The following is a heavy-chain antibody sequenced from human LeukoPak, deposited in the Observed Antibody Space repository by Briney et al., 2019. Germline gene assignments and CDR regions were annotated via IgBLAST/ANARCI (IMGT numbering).Heavy chain of an antibody. D-gene: IGHD6-13*01. CDR1: GGSFSGYY. J-gene: IGHJ4*02. CDR2: INHSGST. Sequence: SETLSLTCAVYGGSFSGYYWSWIRQPPGKGLEWIGEINHSGSTNYNPSLKSRVTISVDTSKNQFSLKLSSVTAADTAVYYCARDSPGIAAAAPRYWGQGTLVTVSS. CDR3: ARDSPGIAAAAPRY. V-gene: IGHV4-34*01.